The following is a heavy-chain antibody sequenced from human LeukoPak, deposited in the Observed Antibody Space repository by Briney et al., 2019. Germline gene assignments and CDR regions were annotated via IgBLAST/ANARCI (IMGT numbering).Heavy chain of an antibody. Sequence: PGRSLRLSCAASGFTFSSYAMHWVRQAPGKGLEWVAVISYGGSNKYYADSVKGRFTISRDNSKNTLYLQMNSLRAEDTAVYYCARGDGYNYNWYFDLWGRGTLVTVSS. CDR2: ISYGGSNK. V-gene: IGHV3-30-3*01. J-gene: IGHJ2*01. D-gene: IGHD5-24*01. CDR3: ARGDGYNYNWYFDL. CDR1: GFTFSSYA.